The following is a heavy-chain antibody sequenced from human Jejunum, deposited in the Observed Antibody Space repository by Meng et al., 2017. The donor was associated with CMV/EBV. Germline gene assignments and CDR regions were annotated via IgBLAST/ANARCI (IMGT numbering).Heavy chain of an antibody. V-gene: IGHV3-43*01. J-gene: IGHJ4*02. CDR3: VRAILCPDTRCFPPDH. D-gene: IGHD2-15*01. Sequence: TFDDHTMHWVRQPPGKGLEWISLINWDGETTKYADSVNGRFTVSRDNGNNTLYLQLNSLRSEDSALYYCVRAILCPDTRCFPPDHWGRGTLVTVSS. CDR2: INWDGETT. CDR1: TFDDHT.